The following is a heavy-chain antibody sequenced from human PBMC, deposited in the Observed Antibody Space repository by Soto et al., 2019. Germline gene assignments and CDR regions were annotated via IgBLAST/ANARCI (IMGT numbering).Heavy chain of an antibody. V-gene: IGHV5-10-1*01. Sequence: GESLKISCKGSGYSFTSYWISWVRQMPGKGLEWMGRIDPSDSYTNYSPSFQGHVTISADKSVSTAYLQWSSLKASDTAMYYCARWNRDLVAFDYWGQGTLVTVSS. CDR2: IDPSDSYT. D-gene: IGHD1-1*01. CDR3: ARWNRDLVAFDY. CDR1: GYSFTSYW. J-gene: IGHJ4*02.